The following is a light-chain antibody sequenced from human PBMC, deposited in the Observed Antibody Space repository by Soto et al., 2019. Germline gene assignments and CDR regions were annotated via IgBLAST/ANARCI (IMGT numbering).Light chain of an antibody. CDR2: DAR. CDR1: SSDIGAYNW. CDR3: SSYTRRNTYV. J-gene: IGLJ1*01. Sequence: QSALTQPASVSGAPGQSIAISCTGTSSDIGAYNWVSWHQQHPGKAPKLMIYDARYRSAGFSNRFFGSISANTASLTSSGLQAEEEAVYYCSSYTRRNTYVFGSGTKVTVL. V-gene: IGLV2-14*03.